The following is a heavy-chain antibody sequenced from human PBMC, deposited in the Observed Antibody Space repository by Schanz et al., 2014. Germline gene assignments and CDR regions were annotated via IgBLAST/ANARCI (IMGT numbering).Heavy chain of an antibody. V-gene: IGHV1-2*06. Sequence: QVQLVQSGAELKNPGASVKVSCKASGYSFSAYYIHWMRQAPGQGLEWLGRFTHISQKFQGRVTKARDTAISPAYMELSGLTSDDTAVYFCARDPYGKNSGDFDYWGQGTLVTVSS. D-gene: IGHD4-17*01. J-gene: IGHJ4*02. CDR2: FT. CDR1: GYSFSAYY. CDR3: ARDPYGKNSGDFDY.